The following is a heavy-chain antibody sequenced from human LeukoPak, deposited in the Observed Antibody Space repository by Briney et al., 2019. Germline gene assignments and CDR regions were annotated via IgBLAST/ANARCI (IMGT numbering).Heavy chain of an antibody. CDR1: GFTFSSYA. J-gene: IGHJ4*02. V-gene: IGHV3-23*01. CDR3: AKDRGHYYDSSGYYYPGY. Sequence: PGGSLRLSCAASGFTFSSYAMSWVRQAPGKGLEWVSAISGSGGSTYYADSVKGRFTISRDNSKNTLYLQMNSLRAEDTAVYYCAKDRGHYYDSSGYYYPGYWGQGTLVTVSS. CDR2: ISGSGGST. D-gene: IGHD3-22*01.